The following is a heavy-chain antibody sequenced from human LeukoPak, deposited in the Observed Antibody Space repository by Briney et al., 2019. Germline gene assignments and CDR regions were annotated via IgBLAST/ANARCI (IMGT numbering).Heavy chain of an antibody. Sequence: SETLSLTCAVSGYSISSGYYWGWIRQPPGKGLEWIGSIYHSGSTYYNPSLKSRGTISVDTSKNQFSLKLSSVTAADTAVYYCARLPRYCSCTSCYFDYFDYWGQGTLVTVSS. CDR2: IYHSGST. CDR3: ARLPRYCSCTSCYFDYFDY. V-gene: IGHV4-38-2*01. D-gene: IGHD2-2*01. J-gene: IGHJ4*02. CDR1: GYSISSGYY.